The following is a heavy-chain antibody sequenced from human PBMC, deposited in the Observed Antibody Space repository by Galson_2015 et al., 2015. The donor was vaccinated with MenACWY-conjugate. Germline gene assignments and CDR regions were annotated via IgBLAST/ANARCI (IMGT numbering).Heavy chain of an antibody. Sequence: SVKVSCKASGDSFNTYSFNWIRQAPGQGPEWLGGIIPVFHTTDYAQRFQGRLTITADESTSPVYMELSSLRSDDTAIYYCARPGGDYEQRTFFDYWGQGTLVTVSS. CDR2: IIPVFHTT. J-gene: IGHJ4*02. D-gene: IGHD4-17*01. CDR3: ARPGGDYEQRTFFDY. V-gene: IGHV1-69*13. CDR1: GDSFNTYS.